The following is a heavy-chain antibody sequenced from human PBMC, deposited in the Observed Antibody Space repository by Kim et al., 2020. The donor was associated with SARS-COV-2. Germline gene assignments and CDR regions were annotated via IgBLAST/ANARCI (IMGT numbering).Heavy chain of an antibody. Sequence: GGSLRLSCAASGFTFSSYAMNWVRQAPGKGLEWVSTIRGSGGTTYADAVKGRFTISRDNSNNTLYLQMNSLMAEDTAVYYCSGEGQFSYWGQGTPVTGSA. CDR1: GFTFSSYA. CDR2: IRGSGGTT. J-gene: IGHJ4*02. V-gene: IGHV3-23*01. CDR3: SGEGQFSY.